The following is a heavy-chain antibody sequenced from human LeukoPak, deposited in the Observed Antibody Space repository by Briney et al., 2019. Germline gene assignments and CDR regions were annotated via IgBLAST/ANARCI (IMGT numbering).Heavy chain of an antibody. CDR3: AREAAARPHYYYGMDV. V-gene: IGHV3-21*01. CDR2: ISSSSSYI. Sequence: GGSLTLSCAASGFTFSSHSMNWARHAPGKGLEWVSSISSSSSYIYYADSVKGRFTISRDNAKNSLYLQMNSLRAEDTDVYYCAREAAARPHYYYGMDVWGQGTTVTVSS. CDR1: GFTFSSHS. D-gene: IGHD6-6*01. J-gene: IGHJ6*02.